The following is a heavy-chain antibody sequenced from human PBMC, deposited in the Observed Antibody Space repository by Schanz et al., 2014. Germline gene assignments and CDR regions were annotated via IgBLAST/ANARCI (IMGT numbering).Heavy chain of an antibody. D-gene: IGHD1-26*01. V-gene: IGHV3-48*01. Sequence: EVQLVESGGGLVQPGGSLRLSCAASGFTFSSHSMHWVRQAPGKGPEWISYTGPYGKTIYYADSVKGRFTISRDNAKNSLYLQMNSLRAEDTAVYYCARNRGSGGQNWYFDLWGRGTLVTVSS. CDR1: GFTFSSHS. CDR3: ARNRGSGGQNWYFDL. CDR2: TGPYGKTI. J-gene: IGHJ2*01.